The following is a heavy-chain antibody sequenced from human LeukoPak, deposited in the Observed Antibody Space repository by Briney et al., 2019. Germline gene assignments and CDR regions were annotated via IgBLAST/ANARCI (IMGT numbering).Heavy chain of an antibody. Sequence: PGGSLRLPCAVSGFTVSSNYMSWVRQAPGKGLEWVSVIFSGGSTYYADSVKGRFTISRDDSKNTVYLQMNSLRAEDTSVYLCAKGGESSGYYYADYWGQGTLVTVSS. CDR2: IFSGGST. V-gene: IGHV3-66*01. D-gene: IGHD3-22*01. J-gene: IGHJ4*02. CDR1: GFTVSSNY. CDR3: AKGGESSGYYYADY.